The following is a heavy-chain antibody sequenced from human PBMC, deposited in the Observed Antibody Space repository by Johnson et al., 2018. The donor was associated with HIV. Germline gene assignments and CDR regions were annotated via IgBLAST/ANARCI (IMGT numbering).Heavy chain of an antibody. D-gene: IGHD1-1*01. CDR3: TTGLYWNDAFNI. J-gene: IGHJ3*02. V-gene: IGHV3-15*01. CDR2: LKSKTDGGTI. CDR1: GFTVSSNY. Sequence: VLLVESGGGLVQPGGSLRLSCAASGFTVSSNYMSWVRQAPGKGLEWVGRLKSKTDGGTIDYAAPVKGRFTISRDGSKNTLYLHMNGLKTEDTGVYYCTTGLYWNDAFNIWGQGTMVSVSS.